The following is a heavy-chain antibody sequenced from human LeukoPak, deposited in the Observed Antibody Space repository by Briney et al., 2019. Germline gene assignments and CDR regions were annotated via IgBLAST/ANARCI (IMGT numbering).Heavy chain of an antibody. CDR3: ARGPSGYHNT. J-gene: IGHJ4*02. CDR1: GFTFSNYG. CDR2: IKQDGSEK. V-gene: IGHV3-7*01. D-gene: IGHD5-12*01. Sequence: PGGSLRLSCATTGFTFSNYGMHWVRQAPGKGLEWVANIKQDGSEKYYVDSVKGRFTISRDNAKNSLYLQMNSLRAEDTAVYYCARGPSGYHNTGGQGTLVTVSP.